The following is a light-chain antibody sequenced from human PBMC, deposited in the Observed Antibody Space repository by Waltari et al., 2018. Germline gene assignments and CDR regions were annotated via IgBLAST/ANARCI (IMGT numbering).Light chain of an antibody. CDR2: KAS. V-gene: IGKV1-5*03. CDR1: ETVLTW. J-gene: IGKJ2*01. Sequence: DIQMTQSPSTLSAPVGDSGTSTCRASETVLTWLAWYQQKPGKAPKLLIYKASSLESGVPSRFSGSASGTEFTLTISSLQPDDSATYYCLQYHSYSKFGQGTKLEIK. CDR3: LQYHSYSK.